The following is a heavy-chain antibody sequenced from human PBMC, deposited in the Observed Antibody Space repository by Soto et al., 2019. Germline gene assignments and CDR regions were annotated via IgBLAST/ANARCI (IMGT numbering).Heavy chain of an antibody. J-gene: IGHJ4*02. CDR1: GDSISNGGYY. CDR2: ISYSGST. CDR3: ARGGIGVVVLDF. Sequence: QVHLQESGPGLVKPSQTLSLTCTVSGDSISNGGYYWSWIRQHPGKGLAWIGYISYSGSTYYNPSLKSRVTISVDTSKTQFSLKLSSVTAADTAVYYCARGGIGVVVLDFWGQGTLVTVSS. V-gene: IGHV4-31*03. D-gene: IGHD3-22*01.